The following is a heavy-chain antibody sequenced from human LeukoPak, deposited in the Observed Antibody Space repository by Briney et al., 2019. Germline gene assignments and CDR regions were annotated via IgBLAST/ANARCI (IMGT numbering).Heavy chain of an antibody. D-gene: IGHD1-1*01. V-gene: IGHV4-34*01. CDR3: ARGAGWTGTGFDY. CDR2: ITHSGGT. Sequence: SETLSLTCAVYGGSFSGYYWTWIRQSPGKGLEWIGEITHSGGTNYNPSLKSRVSISVDTSKNQFSLSLSSVTAADTAVYYCARGAGWTGTGFDYWGQGTLVTVSS. CDR1: GGSFSGYY. J-gene: IGHJ4*02.